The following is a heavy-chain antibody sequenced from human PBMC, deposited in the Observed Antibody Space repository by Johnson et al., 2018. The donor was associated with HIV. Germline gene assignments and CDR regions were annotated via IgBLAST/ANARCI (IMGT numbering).Heavy chain of an antibody. CDR3: ARGYGVYATSFDV. V-gene: IGHV3-72*01. J-gene: IGHJ3*01. D-gene: IGHD5/OR15-5a*01. CDR2: ASNEANRYTI. CDR1: AFTFSNAW. Sequence: EVPLLESGGGLVQPGGSLSLSCPASAFTFSNAWLSWVRQAPGKGLEWVGRASNEANRYTIEYAASVRGRFSISRDHSKNSVFLQMNSLKTEDTAVYYCARGYGVYATSFDVWGQGTVVAVSS.